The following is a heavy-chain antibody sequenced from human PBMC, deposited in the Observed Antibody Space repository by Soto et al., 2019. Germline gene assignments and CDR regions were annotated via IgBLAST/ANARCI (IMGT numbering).Heavy chain of an antibody. Sequence: QVQLVQTGAEVKKPGASVNISCKASGYTFIGYYMNWVRQAPGQGLEWMGWINPSTGGAHSAQKFQGWVTMTSDRSSSTAYVELRGLKSDDSAVSYCARASGRDYYYGMGVWGQGTTVIVSS. CDR3: ARASGRDYYYGMGV. CDR2: INPSTGGA. J-gene: IGHJ6*02. V-gene: IGHV1-2*04. CDR1: GYTFIGYY.